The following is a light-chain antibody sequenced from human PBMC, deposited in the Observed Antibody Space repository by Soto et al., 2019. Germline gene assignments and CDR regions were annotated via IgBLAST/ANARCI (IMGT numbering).Light chain of an antibody. Sequence: QSALAQPAFVSGSPGQSITISCTGTSSDVGGYNYVSWYQHPPGKAPKLMIYEVTNRPSGVSDRFSGSKSGYTASLTISGLQAEDEAHYYCNSYTSGSTLVFGTGTKVTVL. J-gene: IGLJ1*01. CDR2: EVT. V-gene: IGLV2-14*01. CDR1: SSDVGGYNY. CDR3: NSYTSGSTLV.